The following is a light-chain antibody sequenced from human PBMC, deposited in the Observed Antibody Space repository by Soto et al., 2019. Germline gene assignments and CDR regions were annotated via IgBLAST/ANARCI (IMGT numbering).Light chain of an antibody. V-gene: IGKV3-20*01. CDR2: GAS. CDR3: QQYGTSSWT. J-gene: IGKJ1*01. CDR1: QSISSSY. Sequence: EIVLTQSPGTLSLSPGERATLSCRASQSISSSYLAWLQQKPGQAPRLLIYGASNRATGIPARFSGSGSGTDFTLTISRLEPEDFAVYYCQQYGTSSWTFGQGTKVESK.